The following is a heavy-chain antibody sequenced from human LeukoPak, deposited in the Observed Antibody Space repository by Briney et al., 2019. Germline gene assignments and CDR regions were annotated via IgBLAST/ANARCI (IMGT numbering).Heavy chain of an antibody. J-gene: IGHJ4*02. CDR3: AKDELGHSLFDY. CDR2: IYSGGST. V-gene: IGHV3-53*05. CDR1: GFTVSSNY. D-gene: IGHD6-13*01. Sequence: GGSLRLSCAASGFTVSSNYMSWVRQAPGKGLEWVSVIYSGGSTYYAGSVKGRFTISRDNSKNTLYLQMNSLRAEDTAVYYCAKDELGHSLFDYWGQGTLVTVSS.